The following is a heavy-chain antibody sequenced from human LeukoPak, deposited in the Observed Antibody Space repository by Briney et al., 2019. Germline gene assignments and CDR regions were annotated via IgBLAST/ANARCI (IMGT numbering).Heavy chain of an antibody. J-gene: IGHJ4*02. CDR1: GFTFSSYG. CDR2: ISYDVINK. Sequence: GGSLRLSCAASGFTFSSYGMHWVRQAPGKGLEWVAVISYDVINKYYADYVKGRFTISRDNSKNTLYLQMNSLRAEDTAVYYCAKADADDVLLPNWGQGTLVTVSS. V-gene: IGHV3-30*18. CDR3: AKADADDVLLPN. D-gene: IGHD3-10*01.